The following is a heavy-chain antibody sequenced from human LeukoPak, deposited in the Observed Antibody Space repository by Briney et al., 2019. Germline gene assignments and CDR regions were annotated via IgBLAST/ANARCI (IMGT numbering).Heavy chain of an antibody. CDR2: IYYSGST. Sequence: PSETLSLTCTVSGGSISSGGYYWSWIRQHPGKGLEWIGYIYYSGSTNYNPTLKSRVTISVDTSKNQFSLKLSSVTAADTAVYYCARRMGGDYGHWFDPWGQGTLVTVSS. CDR1: GGSISSGGYY. CDR3: ARRMGGDYGHWFDP. J-gene: IGHJ5*02. V-gene: IGHV4-61*08. D-gene: IGHD4-17*01.